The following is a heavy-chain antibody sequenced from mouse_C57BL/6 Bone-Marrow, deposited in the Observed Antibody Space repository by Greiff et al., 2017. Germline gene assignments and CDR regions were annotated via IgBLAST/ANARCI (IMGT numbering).Heavy chain of an antibody. Sequence: EVQGVESGGDLVKPGGSLKLSCAASGFTFSSYGMAWVSQTPDKRLEWVATISSGGSYTYYPDSVKGRFTISKDNAKNTLYLQMSSLKSEDTAMYYCAIRLVAYWGQGTLVTVSA. J-gene: IGHJ3*01. CDR3: AIRLVAY. CDR1: GFTFSSYG. CDR2: ISSGGSYT. V-gene: IGHV5-6*01.